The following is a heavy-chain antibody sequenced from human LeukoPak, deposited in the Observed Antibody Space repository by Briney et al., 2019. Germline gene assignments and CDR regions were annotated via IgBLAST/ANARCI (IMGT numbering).Heavy chain of an antibody. Sequence: GGSLRLSCVASGFPFSSYWMTWVRQAPGKGLEWVANIEQDGSKKSYVDSVKGRFTISRDNAKNSLYLQMNSLRAEDTAIYYCTRVGYIDEGIDYWGQGTLVTVSS. D-gene: IGHD5-24*01. CDR3: TRVGYIDEGIDY. J-gene: IGHJ4*02. CDR1: GFPFSSYW. V-gene: IGHV3-7*04. CDR2: IEQDGSKK.